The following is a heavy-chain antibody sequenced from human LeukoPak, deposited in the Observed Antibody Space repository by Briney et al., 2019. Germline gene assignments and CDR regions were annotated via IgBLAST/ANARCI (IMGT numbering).Heavy chain of an antibody. CDR1: GGTFSSYA. Sequence: GASVKVSCKASGGTFSSYAISWVRQAPGQGLEWMGRIIPILGIANYAQKFQGRVTITADKSTSTAYMELSSLRSEDTAAYYCARERYYYDSSGYYFDYWGQGTLVTVSS. D-gene: IGHD3-22*01. CDR2: IIPILGIA. J-gene: IGHJ4*02. V-gene: IGHV1-69*04. CDR3: ARERYYYDSSGYYFDY.